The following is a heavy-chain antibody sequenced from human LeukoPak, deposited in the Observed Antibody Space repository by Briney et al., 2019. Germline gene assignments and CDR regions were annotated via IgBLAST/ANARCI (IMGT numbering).Heavy chain of an antibody. Sequence: SVKVSCKASGGTFSSYAISWVRQAPGQGLEWMGRIIPIFGTANYAQKFQGRVTITTDESTSTAYMKLSSLRSEDTAVYYCARGPATYSSPCYYYMDVWGKGTTVTVSS. D-gene: IGHD3-22*01. J-gene: IGHJ6*03. V-gene: IGHV1-69*05. CDR2: IIPIFGTA. CDR3: ARGPATYSSPCYYYMDV. CDR1: GGTFSSYA.